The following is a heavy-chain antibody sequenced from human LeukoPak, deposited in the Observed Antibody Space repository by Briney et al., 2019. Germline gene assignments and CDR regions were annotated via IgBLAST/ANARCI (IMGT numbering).Heavy chain of an antibody. D-gene: IGHD3-22*01. CDR1: GGSISSSSYY. J-gene: IGHJ4*02. Sequence: PSETLSLTCTVSGGSISSSSYYWGWIRQPPGKGLEWIGSIYYSGSTYYNPSLKSRVTISVDTSKNQFSLNLTSVTATDTAMYYCARHLFGSGYYPDYWGQGTLVTVSS. CDR3: ARHLFGSGYYPDY. CDR2: IYYSGST. V-gene: IGHV4-39*01.